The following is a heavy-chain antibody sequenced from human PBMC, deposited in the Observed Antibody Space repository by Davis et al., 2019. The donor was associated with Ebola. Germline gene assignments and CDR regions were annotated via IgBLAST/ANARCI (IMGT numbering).Heavy chain of an antibody. V-gene: IGHV4-34*01. Sequence: MPSEILSLTCAVYGGSFSGYYWSWIRQPPGKGLEWIGEINHSGSTNYNPSLKSRVTISVDTSKNQFSLKLSSVTAADTAVYYCARVLPTYYYGSGSYYAYYYGMDVWGQGTTVTVSS. D-gene: IGHD3-10*01. CDR2: INHSGST. CDR3: ARVLPTYYYGSGSYYAYYYGMDV. CDR1: GGSFSGYY. J-gene: IGHJ6*02.